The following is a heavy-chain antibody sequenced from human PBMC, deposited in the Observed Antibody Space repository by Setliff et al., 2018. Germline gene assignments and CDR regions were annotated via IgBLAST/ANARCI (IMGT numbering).Heavy chain of an antibody. CDR1: GFSFHDYG. CDR3: ARVPRIIIMVGVISHYYYMDV. D-gene: IGHD3-3*02. CDR2: INWNGVSI. Sequence: GGSLRLSCAVSGFSFHDYGMGWVRQAPGKGLEWVSSINWNGVSIGYADSVKGRFTISRDNAKNSLYLQMNGLRAEDTALYYCARVPRIIIMVGVISHYYYMDVWGKGTTVTVSS. J-gene: IGHJ6*03. V-gene: IGHV3-20*04.